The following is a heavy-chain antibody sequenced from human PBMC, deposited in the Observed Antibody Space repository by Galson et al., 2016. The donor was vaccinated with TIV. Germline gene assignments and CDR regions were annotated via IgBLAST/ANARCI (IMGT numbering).Heavy chain of an antibody. Sequence: ETLSLTCVVSGYSISNTNWWGWIRQPPGKRLEWIGYVYYSGNTYYNPSLESRVSISVDTSKNQFSLRLSSVTAADTAVYYCVRIGMLRESCSCYACPGIFDTWGQGILVTVSS. CDR2: VYYSGNT. CDR1: GYSISNTNW. D-gene: IGHD3-22*01. J-gene: IGHJ5*02. CDR3: VRIGMLRESCSCYACPGIFDT. V-gene: IGHV4-28*01.